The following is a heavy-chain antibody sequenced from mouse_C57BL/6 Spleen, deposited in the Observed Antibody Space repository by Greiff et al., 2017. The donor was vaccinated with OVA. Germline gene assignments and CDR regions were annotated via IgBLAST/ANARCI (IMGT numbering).Heavy chain of an antibody. Sequence: EVQLVESGAGLVKPGGSLKLSCAASGFTFSSYAMSWVRQTPEKRLEWVAYISSGGDYIYYADTVKGRFTISSDNARTTLYLQISGLKSEDTAIYYCTRDHPKYNGTAWFAYWGQGTLVTVSA. V-gene: IGHV5-9-1*02. CDR3: TRDHPKYNGTAWFAY. D-gene: IGHD3-3*01. J-gene: IGHJ3*01. CDR2: ISSGGDYI. CDR1: GFTFSSYA.